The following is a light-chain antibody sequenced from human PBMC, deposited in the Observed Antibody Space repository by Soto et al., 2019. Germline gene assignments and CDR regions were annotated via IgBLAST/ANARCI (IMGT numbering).Light chain of an antibody. J-gene: IGKJ4*01. Sequence: DIQMTQSPSSLSASVGDRVTITCRASQSSRGYLSWYQQKPGKAPKLLINVASTLQSGVPSRFSGSGSGTDFTLAISSLQPEDFATYYCQQSSSTPQPFGGGTRVEIK. CDR3: QQSSSTPQP. CDR2: VAS. CDR1: QSSRGY. V-gene: IGKV1-39*01.